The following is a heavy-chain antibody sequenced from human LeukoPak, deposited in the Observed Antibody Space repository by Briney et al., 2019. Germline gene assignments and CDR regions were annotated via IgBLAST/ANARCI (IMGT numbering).Heavy chain of an antibody. CDR2: IYYSGST. CDR3: ARGADY. CDR1: GGSISSSSYY. J-gene: IGHJ4*02. Sequence: PSETLSLTCTVSGGSISSSSYYWGWIRQPPGKWLEWIGSIYYSGSTNYNPSLKSRVTISVDTSKNQFSLKLSSVTAADTAVYYCARGADYWGQGTLVTVSS. V-gene: IGHV4-39*07.